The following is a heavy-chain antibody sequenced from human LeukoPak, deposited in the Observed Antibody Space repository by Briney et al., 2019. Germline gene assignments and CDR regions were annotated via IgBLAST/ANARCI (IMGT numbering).Heavy chain of an antibody. CDR3: ARDHPPAGGGLDF. V-gene: IGHV3-53*01. CDR1: GLTVSSNH. J-gene: IGHJ4*02. D-gene: IGHD2-2*01. Sequence: GGSLRLSCAASGLTVSSNHMAWVRQAPGKGLEWVSVIYTGGITYYADSVQGRFTIYRDNSKNTVYLQMNSLRVEDTALYYCARDHPPAGGGLDFWGQATQVTVSS. CDR2: IYTGGIT.